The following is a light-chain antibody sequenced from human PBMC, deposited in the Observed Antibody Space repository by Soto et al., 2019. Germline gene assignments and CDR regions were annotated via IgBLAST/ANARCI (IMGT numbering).Light chain of an antibody. J-gene: IGKJ3*01. V-gene: IGKV1-39*01. CDR1: QTISSY. Sequence: DIQMTQSPSSLSASVGDRVTITCRASQTISSYLNWYQQKPGKAPNLLIYAASSLQSGVPSRFSGSGSGTDFTLTISSLQAEDVAVYYCQQYYSTPFTFGPGTKVDIK. CDR2: AAS. CDR3: QQYYSTPFT.